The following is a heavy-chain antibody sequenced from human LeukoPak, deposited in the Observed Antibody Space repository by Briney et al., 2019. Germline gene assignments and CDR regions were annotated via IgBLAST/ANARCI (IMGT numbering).Heavy chain of an antibody. J-gene: IGHJ4*01. Sequence: GSLRLSCAASGFTFSSYAMSWVRQAPGKGLEWVSTMAGSGGSTYYADSVKGRFTISRDNSKNTLYLQMNSLRAEDTAVYYCAKGRSSWSAFDYWGHGTLVTVSS. CDR1: GFTFSSYA. CDR2: MAGSGGST. D-gene: IGHD6-13*01. CDR3: AKGRSSWSAFDY. V-gene: IGHV3-23*01.